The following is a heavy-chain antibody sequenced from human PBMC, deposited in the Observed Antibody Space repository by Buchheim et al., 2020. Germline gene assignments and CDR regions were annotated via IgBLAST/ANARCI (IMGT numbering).Heavy chain of an antibody. CDR2: IYHSGST. V-gene: IGHV4-30-2*01. J-gene: IGHJ2*01. CDR3: ARVRYYDSSGYYDWYFDL. D-gene: IGHD3-22*01. CDR1: GGSISSGGYS. Sequence: QLQLQESGSGLVKPSQTLSLTCAVSGGSISSGGYSWSWIRQPPGKGLEWIGYIYHSGSTYYNPSLKSRVTISVDRSKNQFSLKLSSVTAADTAVYYCARVRYYDSSGYYDWYFDLWGRGTL.